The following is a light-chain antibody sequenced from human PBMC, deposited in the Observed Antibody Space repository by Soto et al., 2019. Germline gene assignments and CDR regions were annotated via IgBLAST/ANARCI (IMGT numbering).Light chain of an antibody. CDR1: QSLFHDSGNRNN. CDR3: QQFHSLPFT. V-gene: IGKV4-1*01. J-gene: IGKJ5*01. CDR2: WAS. Sequence: IVLTQSPESLGVSLGERVTINCRSSQSLFHDSGNRNNLTWFYHNPGQPPKLLLSWASNRESGVPARFVGSGSDRDFTLTITSLQAEDMAVYYCQQFHSLPFTFGQGTRLDIK.